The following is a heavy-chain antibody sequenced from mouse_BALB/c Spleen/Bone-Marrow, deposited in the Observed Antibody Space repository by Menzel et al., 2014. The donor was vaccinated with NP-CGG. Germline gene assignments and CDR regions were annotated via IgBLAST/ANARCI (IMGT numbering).Heavy chain of an antibody. CDR1: GYTFTDYD. Sequence: QVQLKQSGPELVRPGVSVKISCKGSGYTFTDYDMHWVKRSHAKSLEWIGLISTFSGNTNYNQKFKGKATMTVDKSSSTGYMVLVRLISEDYAIYYCARGEYRYDETLDYWGQGTSVTVSA. J-gene: IGHJ4*01. CDR3: ARGEYRYDETLDY. V-gene: IGHV1S137*01. CDR2: ISTFSGNT. D-gene: IGHD2-14*01.